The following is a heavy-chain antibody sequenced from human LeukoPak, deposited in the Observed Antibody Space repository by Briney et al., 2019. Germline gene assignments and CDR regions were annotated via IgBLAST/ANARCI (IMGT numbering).Heavy chain of an antibody. CDR2: IYPGDSDT. Sequence: GESLKISCKGSGYSFTSYWIGWVRQMPGKGLEWTGIIYPGDSDTRYSPSFQGQVTMTRDTSISTAYMELSRLRSDDTAVYYCAREGAHLPYCSSTSCLGGYMDVWGKGTTVTVSS. CDR1: GYSFTSYW. D-gene: IGHD2-2*01. J-gene: IGHJ6*03. CDR3: AREGAHLPYCSSTSCLGGYMDV. V-gene: IGHV5-51*01.